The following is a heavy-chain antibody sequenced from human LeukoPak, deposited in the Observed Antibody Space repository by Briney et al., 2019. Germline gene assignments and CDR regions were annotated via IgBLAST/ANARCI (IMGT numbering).Heavy chain of an antibody. Sequence: KPGGSLRLSCAASEFNFGDYYMGWIRQAPGKGLEWVSHISSSSSYTKYADSVKGRFTISRDNAKNSLYLQMNSLRAEDTALYYCARDYDYGDYPGYWGQGTLVTVSS. CDR1: EFNFGDYY. J-gene: IGHJ4*02. CDR2: ISSSSSYT. V-gene: IGHV3-11*05. D-gene: IGHD4-17*01. CDR3: ARDYDYGDYPGY.